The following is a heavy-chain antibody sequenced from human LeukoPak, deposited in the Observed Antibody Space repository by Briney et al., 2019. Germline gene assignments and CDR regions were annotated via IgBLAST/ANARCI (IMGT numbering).Heavy chain of an antibody. CDR1: GDSIISGDYY. V-gene: IGHV4-39*07. CDR2: IYYTGNT. J-gene: IGHJ6*03. CDR3: ARSPLLGSLEWLLGDYYYMDV. Sequence: SETLSLTCTVSGDSIISGDYYWGWIRQPPGKGLEWIGNIYYTGNTYYNPSLKSRVTISVDTSKNQFSLKLRSVTAADTAVYYCARSPLLGSLEWLLGDYYYMDVWGKGTTVTVSS. D-gene: IGHD3-3*01.